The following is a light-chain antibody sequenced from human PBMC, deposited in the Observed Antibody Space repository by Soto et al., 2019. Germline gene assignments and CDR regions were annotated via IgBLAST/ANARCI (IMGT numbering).Light chain of an antibody. J-gene: IGKJ1*01. Sequence: ETVLTQSPGTLSLSPGERATLSCRASQTIRSNYLAWYRQTPGQAPILLIYGASNRATGIADRFSSSGSVTDFTLIISRLEPEDFALYYCQQYGSSPWTFGQGTKVEIK. CDR3: QQYGSSPWT. V-gene: IGKV3-20*01. CDR2: GAS. CDR1: QTIRSNY.